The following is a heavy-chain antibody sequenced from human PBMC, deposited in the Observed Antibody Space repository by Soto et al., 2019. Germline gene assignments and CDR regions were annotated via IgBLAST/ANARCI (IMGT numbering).Heavy chain of an antibody. CDR3: ARDNGVGP. CDR1: GGSISSGAYY. V-gene: IGHV4-30-4*01. CDR2: IYDSGST. Sequence: QVQLQESGPGLVKPSQTLSLTCTVSGGSISSGAYYWSWIRQPPGKGLEWIGYIYDSGSTDYNSSLKSRVNITLDTSKNQFSLKLTSVTAADTAVYYCARDNGVGPWGQGTLVTVSS. D-gene: IGHD2-8*01. J-gene: IGHJ5*02.